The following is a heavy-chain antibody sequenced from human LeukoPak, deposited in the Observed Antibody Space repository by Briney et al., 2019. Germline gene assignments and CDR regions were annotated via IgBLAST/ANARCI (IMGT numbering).Heavy chain of an antibody. CDR3: AKDHYYYGSGSYYTYYFDY. V-gene: IGHV3-23*01. D-gene: IGHD3-10*01. CDR1: VLTFSNYA. J-gene: IGHJ4*02. CDR2: LCGSGGST. Sequence: GGSLRLSCAASVLTFSNYAMNWVRQAPARGVEWVSALCGSGGSTTYEDSMKCRFTNSRDNSKNTPYLQMNSLRADDTAVYYWAKDHYYYGSGSYYTYYFDYWGQGTLVTVSS.